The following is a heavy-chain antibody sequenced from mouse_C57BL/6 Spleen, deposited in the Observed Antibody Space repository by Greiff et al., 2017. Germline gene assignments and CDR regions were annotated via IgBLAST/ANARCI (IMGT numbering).Heavy chain of an antibody. J-gene: IGHJ4*01. CDR1: GFSLTSYG. V-gene: IGHV2-2*01. CDR2: IWSGGST. CDR3: ASSITTVVAEYYAMDY. D-gene: IGHD1-1*01. Sequence: VQLQQSGPGLVQPSQSLSITCTVSGFSLTSYGVHWVRQSPGKGLEWLGVIWSGGSTDYNAAFISRLSISKDNSKSQVFLKMNSLQADDTAIYYCASSITTVVAEYYAMDYWGQGTSVTVSS.